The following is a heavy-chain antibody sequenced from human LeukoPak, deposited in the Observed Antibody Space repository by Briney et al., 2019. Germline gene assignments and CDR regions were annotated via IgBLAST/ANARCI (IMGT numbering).Heavy chain of an antibody. CDR1: GLTFSISG. V-gene: IGHV3-30*04. CDR3: ARGGKCSDGQCYLIDY. Sequence: PGGSRTLYCVASGLTFSISGMHWVRQAPGKGMEWVAIMSFDGSHERYGDSVKGRFTLSRDNSKNTLYLQINSLRTEDTAVYYCARGGKCSDGQCYLIDYWGQGTLVTVSS. D-gene: IGHD2-8*01. CDR2: MSFDGSHE. J-gene: IGHJ4*02.